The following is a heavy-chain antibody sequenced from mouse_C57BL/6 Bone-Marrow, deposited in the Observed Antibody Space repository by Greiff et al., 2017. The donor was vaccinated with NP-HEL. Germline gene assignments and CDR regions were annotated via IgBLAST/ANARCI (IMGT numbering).Heavy chain of an antibody. J-gene: IGHJ2*01. V-gene: IGHV1-62-2*01. CDR3: ARHEEPSAQARYYFDY. CDR1: GYTFTEYT. Sequence: VQLQESGAELVKPGASVKLSCKASGYTFTEYTIHWVKQRSGQGLEWIGWFYPGSGSIKYNEKFKDKATLTADKSSSTVYMELSRLTSEDSAVYFCARHEEPSAQARYYFDYWGQGTTLTVSS. CDR2: FYPGSGSI. D-gene: IGHD3-2*02.